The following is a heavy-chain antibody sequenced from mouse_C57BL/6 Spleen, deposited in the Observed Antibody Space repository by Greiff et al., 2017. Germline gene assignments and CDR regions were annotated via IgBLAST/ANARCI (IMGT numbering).Heavy chain of an antibody. CDR2: INPSSGYT. CDR3: ASRATTGYFDY. D-gene: IGHD1-1*01. Sequence: VQLQQSGAELAKPGASVKLSCKASGYTFTSYWMHWVKQRPGQGLELIGYINPSSGYTKYNQKFKDKATLTAYKSSSTAYMPLSSLTYEDSAVYYCASRATTGYFDYWGQGTTLTVSS. J-gene: IGHJ2*01. CDR1: GYTFTSYW. V-gene: IGHV1-7*01.